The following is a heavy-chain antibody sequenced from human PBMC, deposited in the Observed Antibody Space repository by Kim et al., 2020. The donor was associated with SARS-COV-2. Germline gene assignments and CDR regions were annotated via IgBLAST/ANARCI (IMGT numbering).Heavy chain of an antibody. J-gene: IGHJ5*02. CDR1: GFPFGTYG. CDR3: AKEVDISFLCFDL. V-gene: IGHV3-48*02. Sequence: GGSLRLSCTGSGFPFGTYGMHWVRQAPGKGLEWIAFISSSSTVMYYADSVKGRFSISRDNAKNSLYLQMNNLRDEDTAVYYCAKEVDISFLCFDLCGQGT. D-gene: IGHD2-2*03. CDR2: ISSSSTVM.